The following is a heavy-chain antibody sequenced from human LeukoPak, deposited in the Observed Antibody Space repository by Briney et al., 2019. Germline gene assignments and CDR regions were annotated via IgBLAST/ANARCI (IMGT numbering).Heavy chain of an antibody. CDR3: ARDKAQDSVYYGLDV. CDR2: ISSGSNYI. Sequence: GGSLRLSCAASGFTFSSYSMVWVRQAPGKGLEWVSSISSGSNYIYYADSVKGRFTISRDNARTSLYLQMNSLRAEDTAVYYCARDKAQDSVYYGLDVWGQGTTVTVSS. V-gene: IGHV3-21*06. D-gene: IGHD6-6*01. CDR1: GFTFSSYS. J-gene: IGHJ6*02.